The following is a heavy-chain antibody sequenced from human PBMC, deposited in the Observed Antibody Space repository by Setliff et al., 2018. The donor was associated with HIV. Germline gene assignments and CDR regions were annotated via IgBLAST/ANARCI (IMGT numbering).Heavy chain of an antibody. CDR2: IYYSGST. D-gene: IGHD2-15*01. CDR1: GGSIRSSSYY. J-gene: IGHJ4*02. V-gene: IGHV4-39*01. Sequence: SETLSLTCTVSGGSIRSSSYYWGWIRQPPGKGLEWIGSIYYSGSTYYNPSLKRRVTISVDTSKNQFSLKLSSVTAADTAVYHCARRVVLSYGYYFDYWGQGTLVTVSS. CDR3: ARRVVLSYGYYFDY.